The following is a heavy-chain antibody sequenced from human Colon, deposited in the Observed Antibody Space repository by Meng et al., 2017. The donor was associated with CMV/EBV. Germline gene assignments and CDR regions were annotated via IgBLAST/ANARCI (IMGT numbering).Heavy chain of an antibody. J-gene: IGHJ5*02. CDR1: GFIFIDAY. D-gene: IGHD3-9*01. Sequence: VILVVPGAGLYRPGGPLRCSCTVSGFIFIDAYMNWVRQAPGKVLEWVSVIYSDGTTYYADSVKGRFTISRDTSKNTVYLQMSSLRVDDTAVYYCAKAHNTYDNWFDPWGQGTLVTVSS. CDR3: AKAHNTYDNWFDP. V-gene: IGHV3-66*01. CDR2: IYSDGTT.